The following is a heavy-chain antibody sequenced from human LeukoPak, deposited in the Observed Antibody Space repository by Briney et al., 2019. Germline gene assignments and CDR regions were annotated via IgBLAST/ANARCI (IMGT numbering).Heavy chain of an antibody. CDR2: MYYSGSA. D-gene: IGHD2-8*01. V-gene: IGHV4-59*01. CDR3: ATLKGVDPMFDN. J-gene: IGHJ4*02. Sequence: SETLSLTCAVYGGSFSGYYWSWIRQPPGKGLEYIGYMYYSGSANYNPSLKSRVTISVDTSRNQFSLKLRSVTAADTAVYYCATLKGVDPMFDNWGQGILVTVSS. CDR1: GGSFSGYY.